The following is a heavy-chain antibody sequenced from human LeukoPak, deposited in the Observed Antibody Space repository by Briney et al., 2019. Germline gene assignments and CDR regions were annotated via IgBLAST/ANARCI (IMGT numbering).Heavy chain of an antibody. J-gene: IGHJ4*02. D-gene: IGHD1-26*01. CDR1: GFSFNDYA. CDR3: ARDLLSGGSYRGFDY. Sequence: GASLRLSCAASGFSFNDYAMHWVRQAPGKGLEWVAGISWNSRSIGHADSVKGRFTISRDNAKTSLYLQMNSLRAEDTAVYYCARDLLSGGSYRGFDYWGQGTLVTVSS. V-gene: IGHV3-9*01. CDR2: ISWNSRSI.